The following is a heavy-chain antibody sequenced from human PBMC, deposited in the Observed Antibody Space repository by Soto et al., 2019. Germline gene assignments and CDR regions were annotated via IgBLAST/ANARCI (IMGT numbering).Heavy chain of an antibody. CDR2: ISSRGSTI. J-gene: IGHJ4*02. CDR3: ARDIDVDIVATTPQGKFDY. CDR1: GFTFSYYY. Sequence: GGCLRLSCAACGFTFSYYYLSWIRQAPGKALEWVPYISSRGSTIYYADSVKCRFTIFRDNAKNSLYLQMNSLRAEDTAVYYCARDIDVDIVATTPQGKFDYWGQGTLVTVSS. D-gene: IGHD5-12*01. V-gene: IGHV3-11*01.